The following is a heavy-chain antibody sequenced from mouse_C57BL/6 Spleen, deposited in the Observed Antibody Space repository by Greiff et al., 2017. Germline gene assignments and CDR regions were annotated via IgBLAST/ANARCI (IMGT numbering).Heavy chain of an antibody. CDR2: INPSSGYT. J-gene: IGHJ1*03. D-gene: IGHD1-1*01. CDR1: GYTFTSYW. V-gene: IGHV1-7*01. CDR3: AREVTTVVARDWYFDV. Sequence: QQSCKASGYTFTSYWMHWVKQRPGQGLEWIGYINPSSGYTKYNQKFKDKATLTADKSSSTAYMQLSSLTYEDSAVYYCAREVTTVVARDWYFDVWGTGTTVTVSS.